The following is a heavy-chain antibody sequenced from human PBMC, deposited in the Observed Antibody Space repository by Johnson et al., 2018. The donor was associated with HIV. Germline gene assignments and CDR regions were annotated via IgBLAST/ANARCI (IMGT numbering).Heavy chain of an antibody. Sequence: QMQLVESGGGLVQPGGSLRLSCAASGFTVSSNYMSWVRQAPGKGLEWVAFIRFDGSNKFYADSVKGRFTLSRDNSKNTLYLQMNSLKADDTAIYYCAKDEEGYSSAWSAGTAFDIWGQGTMVTVSS. CDR2: IRFDGSNK. J-gene: IGHJ3*02. D-gene: IGHD6-13*01. V-gene: IGHV3-30*02. CDR3: AKDEEGYSSAWSAGTAFDI. CDR1: GFTVSSNY.